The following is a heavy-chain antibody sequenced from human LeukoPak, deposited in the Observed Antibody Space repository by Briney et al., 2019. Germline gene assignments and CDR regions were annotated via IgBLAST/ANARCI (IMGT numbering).Heavy chain of an antibody. D-gene: IGHD3-3*01. CDR3: AKDVGSGYHAFDY. V-gene: IGHV3-23*01. CDR1: GFTFSTYA. CDR2: ISGRGGST. J-gene: IGHJ4*02. Sequence: GGSRKLCCAASGFTFSTYAMSCVRQAPGKGLEWVSAISGRGGSTFYAQSVKGRFTISRDNSKNTLCLQMNSLRAEDTAVYYCAKDVGSGYHAFDYWGQRTLVTVSS.